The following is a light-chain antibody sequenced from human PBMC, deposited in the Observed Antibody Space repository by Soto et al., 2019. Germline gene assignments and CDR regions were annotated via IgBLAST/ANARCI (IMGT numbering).Light chain of an antibody. CDR3: AAWDDSLNGYV. CDR2: SNN. CDR1: SSNIGSNT. V-gene: IGLV1-44*01. Sequence: QPALTQPPSASGTAGQRVTISYSGSSSNIGSNTVNWYQQLPGTAPKLLIYSNNQRPSGVPDRFSGSKSGTSASLAISGLQSEDEADYYCAAWDDSLNGYVFGTGTKVTV. J-gene: IGLJ1*01.